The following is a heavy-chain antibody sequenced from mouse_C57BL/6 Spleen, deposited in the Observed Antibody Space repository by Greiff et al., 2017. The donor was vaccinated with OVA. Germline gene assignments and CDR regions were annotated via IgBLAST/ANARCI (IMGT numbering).Heavy chain of an antibody. CDR3: ARDGTGGYAMDY. D-gene: IGHD3-3*01. J-gene: IGHJ4*01. CDR1: GYAFSSYW. V-gene: IGHV1-80*01. Sequence: VQLQQSGAELVKPGASVKISCKASGYAFSSYWMNWVKQRPGKGLEWIGQIYPGDGDTNYNGKFKGKATLTADKSSSTAYMQLSSLTSEDSAVYFCARDGTGGYAMDYWGQGTSVTVSS. CDR2: IYPGDGDT.